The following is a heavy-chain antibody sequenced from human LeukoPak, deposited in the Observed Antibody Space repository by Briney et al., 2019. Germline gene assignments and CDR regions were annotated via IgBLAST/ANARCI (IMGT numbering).Heavy chain of an antibody. CDR2: MNPNSGNT. CDR1: GYTFTSYD. J-gene: IGHJ4*02. CDR3: ARRLGYCSDGSCYSLNY. Sequence: GASVKVSCKASGYTFTSYDINWVRQATGQGLEWMGWMNPNSGNTGYAQEFQGRVTMTRNTSISTAYMELSSLRSEDTAVYYCARRLGYCSDGSCYSLNYWGQGTLVTVSS. V-gene: IGHV1-8*01. D-gene: IGHD2-15*01.